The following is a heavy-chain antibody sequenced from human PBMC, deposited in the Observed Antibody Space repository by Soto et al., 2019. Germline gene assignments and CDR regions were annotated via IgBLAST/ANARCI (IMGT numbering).Heavy chain of an antibody. V-gene: IGHV4-4*07. CDR2: IYTSGST. J-gene: IGHJ4*02. D-gene: IGHD2-2*02. CDR3: AGYCSSTSCYTGADY. Sequence: QVQLQESGPGLVKTSETLSLTCTVSGGSISSYYWSWIRQPAGKGLAWIGRIYTSGSTNYNPSLKSRVTMSVDTSKNQFSLKLSSVTAADTAVYYCAGYCSSTSCYTGADYWGQGTLVTVSS. CDR1: GGSISSYY.